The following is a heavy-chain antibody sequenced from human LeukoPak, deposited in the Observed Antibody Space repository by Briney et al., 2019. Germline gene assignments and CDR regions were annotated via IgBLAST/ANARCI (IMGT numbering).Heavy chain of an antibody. Sequence: ASVKVSCKASGYTFTGYYMHWVRQAPGQGLEWMGWINPNSGGINYAQKFQGRVTMTRDTSISTAYMELSRLRSDDTAVYYCARGRVGTYYYDSSGYSEADYWGQGALVTVSS. D-gene: IGHD3-22*01. V-gene: IGHV1-2*02. CDR2: INPNSGGI. J-gene: IGHJ4*02. CDR3: ARGRVGTYYYDSSGYSEADY. CDR1: GYTFTGYY.